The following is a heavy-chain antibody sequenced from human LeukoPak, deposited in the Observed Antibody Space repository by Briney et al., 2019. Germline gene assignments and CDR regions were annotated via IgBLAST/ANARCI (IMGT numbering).Heavy chain of an antibody. CDR2: IYTSGST. Sequence: TSETLSLTCTVSGGSISSGSYYWSWIRQPAGKGLEWIVRIYTSGSTNYNPSLKSRVTISVDRSKNQFSLKLSSGTAADTAVYYCARDSSSSAFDYWGHGTLVTVSS. CDR1: GGSISSGSYY. V-gene: IGHV4-61*02. D-gene: IGHD6-6*01. J-gene: IGHJ4*01. CDR3: ARDSSSSAFDY.